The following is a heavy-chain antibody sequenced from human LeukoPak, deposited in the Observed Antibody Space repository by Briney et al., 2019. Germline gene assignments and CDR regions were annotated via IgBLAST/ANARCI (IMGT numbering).Heavy chain of an antibody. V-gene: IGHV3-53*01. CDR2: IYSGGST. J-gene: IGHJ1*01. Sequence: PGGSLRLSCAASGFTVSSNFMSWVRQAPGKGLEWVSVIYSGGSTYYADSVKGRFTMSTDNSKNTLYLQMNSLRAEDTAVYYCAKTMYYYDSSGYYYFQHWGQGTLVTVSS. D-gene: IGHD3-22*01. CDR1: GFTVSSNF. CDR3: AKTMYYYDSSGYYYFQH.